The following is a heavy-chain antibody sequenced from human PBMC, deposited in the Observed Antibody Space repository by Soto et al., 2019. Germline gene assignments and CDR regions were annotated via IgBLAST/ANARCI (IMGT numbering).Heavy chain of an antibody. CDR2: IYYSGTTT. Sequence: PSETLSLTCTVSGGSISDDTYYWGWIRQPPGKGLEWMGYIYYSGTTTNYNPSLKSRVTLSVDTSKNQFSLKLSSVTAADTAVYYCARLGGSYAVPHFDYWGQGTLVTVSS. V-gene: IGHV4-61*05. D-gene: IGHD1-26*01. CDR3: ARLGGSYAVPHFDY. J-gene: IGHJ4*02. CDR1: GGSISDDTYY.